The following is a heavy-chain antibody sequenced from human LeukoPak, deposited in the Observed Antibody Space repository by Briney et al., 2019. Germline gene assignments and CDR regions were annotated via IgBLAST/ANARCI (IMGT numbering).Heavy chain of an antibody. J-gene: IGHJ6*03. CDR1: GFTFGSYS. CDR2: ISSTSIYI. Sequence: GESLRLTCTASGFTFGSYSMNWVRQAPGKGLEWVSSISSTSIYIYYADSVKGRFTIFSANAKNSLYLHMNSLSAEDTAWYCCAKDFSTYYYYIDVWGKGTTVTVSS. CDR3: AKDFSTYYYYIDV. D-gene: IGHD3/OR15-3a*01. V-gene: IGHV3-21*01.